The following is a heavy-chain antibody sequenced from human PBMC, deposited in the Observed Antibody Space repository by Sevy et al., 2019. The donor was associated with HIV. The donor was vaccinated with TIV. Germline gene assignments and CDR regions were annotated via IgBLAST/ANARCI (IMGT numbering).Heavy chain of an antibody. CDR2: IRSKAYGGTT. CDR1: GFTFGDYA. Sequence: GGSLRLSCTASGFTFGDYAMSWFRQAPGKGLEWVGFIRSKAYGGTTEYAASVKGRFTISRDDFKSIAYLQMNSLKTEDTAAYYCTRDSSYSNYYYYGMDVWGQGTPVTVSS. J-gene: IGHJ6*02. V-gene: IGHV3-49*03. D-gene: IGHD4-4*01. CDR3: TRDSSYSNYYYYGMDV.